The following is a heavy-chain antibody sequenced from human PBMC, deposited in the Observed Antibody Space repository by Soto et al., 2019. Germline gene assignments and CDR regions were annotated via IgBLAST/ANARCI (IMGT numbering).Heavy chain of an antibody. CDR2: IYYSGST. CDR1: GGSMSSYY. Sequence: PSETLSLTCTVSGGSMSSYYWSWIRQPPGKGLEWIGYIYYSGSTNYNPSLKSRVTISVDTSKNQFSLKVSSVTDADTAVYYCARLWGYYNDFWGQGTLVTVSS. J-gene: IGHJ4*02. D-gene: IGHD3-22*01. CDR3: ARLWGYYNDF. V-gene: IGHV4-59*08.